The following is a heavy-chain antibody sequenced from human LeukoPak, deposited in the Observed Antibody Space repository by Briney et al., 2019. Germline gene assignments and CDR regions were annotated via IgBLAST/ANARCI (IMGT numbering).Heavy chain of an antibody. Sequence: GGSLRLSCAASGFTFSSYAMSWVRQAPGKGLEWVSAISGSGGSTYYADSVKGRFTISRDNSKNTLYLQMNSLRAEDTAVYYCAKERVATIGGYGDAFDIWGQGTMVAVSS. V-gene: IGHV3-23*01. CDR2: ISGSGGST. D-gene: IGHD5-12*01. CDR3: AKERVATIGGYGDAFDI. J-gene: IGHJ3*02. CDR1: GFTFSSYA.